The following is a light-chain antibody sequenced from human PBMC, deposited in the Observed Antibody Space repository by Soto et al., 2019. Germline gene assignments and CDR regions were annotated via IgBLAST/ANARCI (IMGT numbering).Light chain of an antibody. CDR3: QHYNSYSEA. V-gene: IGKV1-5*01. Sequence: DILFTHSPSTLSSSVGDRFTISCGASQSISSWLAWYQQKPGKAPKLLIYDASSLESGVPSRFSGSGSGTEFTLTISSLQPDDFATYYCQHYNSYSEAFGQGTKVDIK. CDR2: DAS. J-gene: IGKJ1*01. CDR1: QSISSW.